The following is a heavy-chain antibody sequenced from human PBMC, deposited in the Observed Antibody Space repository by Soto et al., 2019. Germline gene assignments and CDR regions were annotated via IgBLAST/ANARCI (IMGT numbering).Heavy chain of an antibody. CDR1: GFTFDDYA. CDR2: ISWNSGSI. Sequence: EVQLVESGGGLVQPGRSLRLSCAASGFTFDDYAIHWVRQAPGKGLEWVSGISWNSGSIGYADYVKGRFTISRDNAKNSLYLQMNSLRSEDTALYYCAKDMGYDLSPLGYFDYWGQGTLVTVSS. V-gene: IGHV3-9*01. CDR3: AKDMGYDLSPLGYFDY. D-gene: IGHD5-12*01. J-gene: IGHJ4*02.